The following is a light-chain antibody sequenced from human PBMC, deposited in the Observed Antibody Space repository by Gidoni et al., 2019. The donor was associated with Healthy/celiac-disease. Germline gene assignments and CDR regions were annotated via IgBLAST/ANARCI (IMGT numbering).Light chain of an antibody. CDR1: QSLLHSNGYNY. CDR3: MQALQTPWT. Sequence: DIVMTQSPLSLPVTPGEPASISCRSSQSLLHSNGYNYLDWYLQKPGQSPQLLIYLGSNRASGVPDRCSGSGSGTDFTLKIIRVEAEDVGVYYCMQALQTPWTFGQGTKVEIK. J-gene: IGKJ1*01. V-gene: IGKV2-28*01. CDR2: LGS.